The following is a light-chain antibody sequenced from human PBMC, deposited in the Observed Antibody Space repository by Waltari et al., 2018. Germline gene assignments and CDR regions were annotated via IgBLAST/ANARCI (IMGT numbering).Light chain of an antibody. Sequence: EVVLTQSPVILSLSAGERASPSCRASESVYKYLAWYQQRPGQPPRLLIYDTSNRAAGVPGRFSGSGYGTDFTLTITSLEAEDFAVYFCQQGSILPLTFGGGTRVEIK. CDR3: QQGSILPLT. CDR2: DTS. J-gene: IGKJ4*01. CDR1: ESVYKY. V-gene: IGKV3-11*01.